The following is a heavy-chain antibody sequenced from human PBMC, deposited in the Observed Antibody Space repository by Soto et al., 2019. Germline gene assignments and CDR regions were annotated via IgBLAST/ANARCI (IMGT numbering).Heavy chain of an antibody. D-gene: IGHD2-15*01. V-gene: IGHV1-46*01. CDR3: ARDRVDCSGGNCWRSVEDT. CDR2: IDPSGGGT. CDR1: GYTFTSYY. J-gene: IGHJ5*02. Sequence: QVQLVQSGAEVKKPGASVKVSCKASGYTFTSYYMHWVRQAPGQGLEWMGIIDPSGGGTSYAQKFQGRLTMTRDTSTSTVYMGLSSLRSEDTAVYYCARDRVDCSGGNCWRSVEDTWGQGTLVTVSS.